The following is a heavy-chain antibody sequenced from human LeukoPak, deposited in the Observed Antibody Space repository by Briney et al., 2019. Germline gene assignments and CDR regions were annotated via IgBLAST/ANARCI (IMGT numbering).Heavy chain of an antibody. D-gene: IGHD3-22*01. CDR3: ARVKDYYDSSGYYYVNSPSFDY. CDR1: GFTFDDYG. Sequence: GRSLRPSCAASGFTFDDYGMSWVRQAPGKGLEWVSGINWNGGSTGYADSVKGRFTISRDNAKNSLYLQMNSLRAEDTALYYCARVKDYYDSSGYYYVNSPSFDYWGQGTLVTVSS. CDR2: INWNGGST. J-gene: IGHJ4*02. V-gene: IGHV3-20*04.